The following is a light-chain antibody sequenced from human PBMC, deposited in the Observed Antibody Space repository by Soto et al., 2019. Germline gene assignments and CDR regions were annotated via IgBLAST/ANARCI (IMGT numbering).Light chain of an antibody. CDR2: GVT. V-gene: IGLV2-8*01. Sequence: QSALTQPASVSGSPGQSITISCTGTSSDVGAYYSVSWYQHHPGKAPKLIIYGVTNRPSGVPDRFSGSKSGNTASLTVSGLQAEDEAGYYCSSYAGSNNVAFGGGTKLTVL. J-gene: IGLJ2*01. CDR1: SSDVGAYYS. CDR3: SSYAGSNNVA.